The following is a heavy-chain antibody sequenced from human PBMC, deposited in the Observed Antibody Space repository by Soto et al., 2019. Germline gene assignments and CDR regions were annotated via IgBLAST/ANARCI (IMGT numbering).Heavy chain of an antibody. CDR2: ISSSSSYI. CDR1: GFTFSSYS. D-gene: IGHD3-16*01. J-gene: IGHJ6*02. Sequence: EVQLVESGGGLVKPGGSLRLSCAASGFTFSSYSMNWVRQAPGKGLEWVSSISSSSSYIYYADSVKGRFTISRDNAKNSLYLQMNSLRAEDTAVYYCARDRWGSYYYYGMDVWGQGTTVTVSS. CDR3: ARDRWGSYYYYGMDV. V-gene: IGHV3-21*01.